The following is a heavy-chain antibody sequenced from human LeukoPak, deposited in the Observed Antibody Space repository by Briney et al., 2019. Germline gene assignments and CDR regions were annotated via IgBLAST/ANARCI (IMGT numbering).Heavy chain of an antibody. CDR1: GGSIRSYY. Sequence: SETLSLICSVSGGSIRSYYWSWIRQPAGKGLEGIGRIYTSGSTNYNPSLKSRVTLSVVTSKNHYSLYLLYVTAADTAVYYCAIEGPEAIVVVPAAETWWFDPWGQGTLVTVSS. J-gene: IGHJ5*02. CDR2: IYTSGST. V-gene: IGHV4-4*07. CDR3: AIEGPEAIVVVPAAETWWFDP. D-gene: IGHD2-2*01.